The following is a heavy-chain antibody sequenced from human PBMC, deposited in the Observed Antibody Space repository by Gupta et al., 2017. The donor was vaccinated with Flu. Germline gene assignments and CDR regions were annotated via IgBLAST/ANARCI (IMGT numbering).Heavy chain of an antibody. CDR2: INSNSCT. V-gene: IGHV3-48*03. D-gene: IGHD6-13*01. CDR1: GFNFRAYE. CDR3: AIGHWYS. J-gene: IGHJ4*02. Sequence: EVQLVESGGGLVQPGRSLRLTCAASGFNFRAYEMNWVRLAPGKGLVWVSFINSNSCTYYTESVRGRFTMSRDNARNSVYLQMNSLRVEDTGLYYCAIGHWYSWGQGTLVTVSS.